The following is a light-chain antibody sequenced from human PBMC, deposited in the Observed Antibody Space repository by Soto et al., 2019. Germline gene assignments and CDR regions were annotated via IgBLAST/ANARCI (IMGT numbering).Light chain of an antibody. CDR2: GAS. CDR1: RSVISN. V-gene: IGKV3-15*01. Sequence: IVLSQSPGTLSFSXGESATLSCRASRSVISNLAWYQQKPGXPPRLIRYGASTRASGSPARFTGSGSGTDFTRTISSLQPEDFATYFGQQSYTTPITFGQGTRLEIK. J-gene: IGKJ5*01. CDR3: QQSYTTPIT.